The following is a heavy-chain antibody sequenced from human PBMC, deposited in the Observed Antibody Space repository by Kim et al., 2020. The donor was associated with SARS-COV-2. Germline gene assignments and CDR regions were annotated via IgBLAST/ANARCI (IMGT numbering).Heavy chain of an antibody. J-gene: IGHJ4*02. V-gene: IGHV3-30*04. CDR1: GFTFSSYA. D-gene: IGHD3-10*01. CDR3: ARSSRITMVRGVIQEGYFDD. Sequence: GGSLRLSCAASGFTFSSYAMHWVRQAPGKGLEWVAVISYDGSNKYYADSVKGRFTISRDNSKNTLYLQMNSLRAEDTAVYYCARSSRITMVRGVIQEGYFDDWGQGTLVTVSS. CDR2: ISYDGSNK.